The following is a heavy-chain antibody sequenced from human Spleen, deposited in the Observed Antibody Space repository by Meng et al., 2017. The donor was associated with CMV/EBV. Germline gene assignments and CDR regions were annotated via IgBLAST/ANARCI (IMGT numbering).Heavy chain of an antibody. CDR1: GGSLSGYY. Sequence: CAVYGGSLSGYYWSWIRQPPGKGLEWIGEINHSGSTNYNPSLKSRVTISVDTSKNQFSLKLSSVTAADTAVYYCARFVAAAKYYFDYWGQGTLVTVSS. CDR2: INHSGST. J-gene: IGHJ4*02. V-gene: IGHV4-34*01. CDR3: ARFVAAAKYYFDY. D-gene: IGHD6-13*01.